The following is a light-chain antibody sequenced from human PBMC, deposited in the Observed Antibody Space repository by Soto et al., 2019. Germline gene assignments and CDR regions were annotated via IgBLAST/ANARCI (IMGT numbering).Light chain of an antibody. CDR1: RSNIGAGYD. J-gene: IGLJ1*01. Sequence: QSVLTQPPSASGTPGQRVTISCFGSRSNIGAGYDVHWYQQLPGTAPKLLIYGNSNRPSGVPDRFSGSKSGTSASLAITGLQAEDEADYYCQSYDSSLSGYVFGTGTKVTVL. CDR2: GNS. CDR3: QSYDSSLSGYV. V-gene: IGLV1-40*01.